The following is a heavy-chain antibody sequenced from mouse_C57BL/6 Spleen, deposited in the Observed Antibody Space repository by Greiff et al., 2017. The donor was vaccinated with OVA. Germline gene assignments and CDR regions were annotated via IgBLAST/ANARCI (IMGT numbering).Heavy chain of an antibody. J-gene: IGHJ2*01. Sequence: QVHVKQPGAELVKPGASVKLSCKASGYTFTSYWMHWVKQRPGQGLEWIGMIHPNSGSTNYNEKFKSKATLTVDKSSSTAYMQLSSLTSEDSAVYYCARGLLRSPDYFDYWGQGTTLTVSS. CDR3: ARGLLRSPDYFDY. CDR1: GYTFTSYW. D-gene: IGHD1-1*01. V-gene: IGHV1-64*01. CDR2: IHPNSGST.